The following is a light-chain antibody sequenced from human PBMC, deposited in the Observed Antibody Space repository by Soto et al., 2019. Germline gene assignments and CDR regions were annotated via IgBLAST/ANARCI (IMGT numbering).Light chain of an antibody. V-gene: IGKV3-11*01. Sequence: EIVLTQSPATLSLSPGESATLSCRASQSVSRYLAWYQQKPGQAPRLLIYDASSRATGIPARFSGSGSGTDFTLTIPSLEPEDFAVYYCQQRSNWPSTFGGGTKVEI. CDR1: QSVSRY. CDR3: QQRSNWPST. CDR2: DAS. J-gene: IGKJ4*01.